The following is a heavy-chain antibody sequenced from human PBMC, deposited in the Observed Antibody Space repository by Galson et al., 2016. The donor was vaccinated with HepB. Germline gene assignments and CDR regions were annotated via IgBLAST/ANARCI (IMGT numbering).Heavy chain of an antibody. D-gene: IGHD1-26*01. J-gene: IGHJ4*02. Sequence: SLRLSCAASGFTFSYAWLNWVRQAPGKGLEWVGRIKSKADGETTDYAAPVEGRFIVSRDDSKNTLYLQMNSLKTEDTAVYYCQSSKWGRHLAYCGQGILVICSS. CDR3: QSSKWGRHLAY. V-gene: IGHV3-15*07. CDR2: IKSKADGETT. CDR1: GFTFSYAW.